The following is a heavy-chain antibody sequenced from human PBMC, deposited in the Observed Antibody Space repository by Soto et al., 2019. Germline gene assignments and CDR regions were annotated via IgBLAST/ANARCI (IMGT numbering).Heavy chain of an antibody. CDR1: GFTFSSYT. J-gene: IGHJ4*02. V-gene: IGHV1-69*02. D-gene: IGHD1-1*01. CDR2: IIPSLGIA. Sequence: QVQLVQSGAEVKKPGCSVKVSCKASGFTFSSYTISWVRQAPGQGLEWMGRIIPSLGIANYAQKCQGRVTITADKSTSTAYMELSSLRSEDRAVYYCARVTTTGGLDYCGQGNLVTVSS. CDR3: ARVTTTGGLDY.